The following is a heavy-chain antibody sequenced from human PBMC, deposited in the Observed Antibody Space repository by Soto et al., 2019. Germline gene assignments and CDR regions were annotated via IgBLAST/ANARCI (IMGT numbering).Heavy chain of an antibody. D-gene: IGHD4-17*01. CDR3: ARERTGYFDY. J-gene: IGHJ4*02. V-gene: IGHV3-30-3*01. Sequence: QVQLVESGGGVVQPVRSLRLSCAASGFTFSSYAMHWVRQAPGKGLEWVAVISYDGSNKYYADSVKGRFTISRDNSKNTLYLQMNSLRAEDTAVYYCARERTGYFDYWGQGTLVTVSS. CDR2: ISYDGSNK. CDR1: GFTFSSYA.